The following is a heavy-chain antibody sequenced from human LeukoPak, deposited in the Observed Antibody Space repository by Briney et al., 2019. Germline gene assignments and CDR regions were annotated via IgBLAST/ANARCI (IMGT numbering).Heavy chain of an antibody. CDR2: ISSSSRSI. J-gene: IGHJ4*02. V-gene: IGHV3-21*01. Sequence: PGRSLRLSCAASGFTFSSYTMNWVRQAPGKGLEWVSSISSSSRSIFYAGSVRGRFTTSRDNAKNSLFLQMNSLRAEDTAVYYCARTHGTLTGTGFDYWGQGTLVTVSS. CDR1: GFTFSSYT. D-gene: IGHD1-20*01. CDR3: ARTHGTLTGTGFDY.